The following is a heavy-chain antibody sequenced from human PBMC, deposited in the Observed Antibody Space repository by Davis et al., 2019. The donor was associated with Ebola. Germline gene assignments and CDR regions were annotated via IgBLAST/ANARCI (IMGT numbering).Heavy chain of an antibody. J-gene: IGHJ6*02. CDR1: GDSISSYY. D-gene: IGHD2-15*01. Sequence: PSETLSLTCTVSGDSISSYYWSWIRQPPGKGLEWIGYINYSGSTNYNPSLKRRLNISSDRSKNQISLKLSSVTAADSAVYYCARHGWQMLVWGDGMGVWGQGTRVTVSS. V-gene: IGHV4-59*08. CDR2: INYSGST. CDR3: ARHGWQMLVWGDGMGV.